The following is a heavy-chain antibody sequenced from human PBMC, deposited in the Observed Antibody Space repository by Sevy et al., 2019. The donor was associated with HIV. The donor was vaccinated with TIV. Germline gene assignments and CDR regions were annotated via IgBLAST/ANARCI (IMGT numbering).Heavy chain of an antibody. V-gene: IGHV7-4-1*02. CDR2: INTNTGNP. CDR3: ARDRGREARYFDWLSYYYGMDV. D-gene: IGHD3-9*01. CDR1: GYTFTSYA. Sequence: ASVKVSCKASGYTFTSYAMNWVRQAPGQGLEWMGWINTNTGNPTYAQGFTGRFVFSLDTSVSTAYLQISSLKAEDTAVYYCARDRGREARYFDWLSYYYGMDVWGQGTTVTVSS. J-gene: IGHJ6*02.